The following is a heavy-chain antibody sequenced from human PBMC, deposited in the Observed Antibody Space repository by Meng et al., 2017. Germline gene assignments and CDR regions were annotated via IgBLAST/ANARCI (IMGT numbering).Heavy chain of an antibody. CDR1: GFTFDDYA. Sequence: GGSLRLSCAASGFTFDDYAMHWVRQAPGKGLEWVSGISWNSGSIGYADSVKGRFTISRDNAKNSLYLQMNSLRAEDTAVYYCARFLLGRRRVVDYFDYWGQGTLVTVSS. CDR3: ARFLLGRRRVVDYFDY. J-gene: IGHJ4*02. V-gene: IGHV3-9*01. CDR2: ISWNSGSI. D-gene: IGHD2-15*01.